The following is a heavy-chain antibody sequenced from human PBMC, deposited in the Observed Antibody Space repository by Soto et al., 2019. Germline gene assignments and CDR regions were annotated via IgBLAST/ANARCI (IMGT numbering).Heavy chain of an antibody. CDR2: IYSGGST. Sequence: GGSLRLSCAASGFTVSSNYMSWVRQAPGKGLEWVSVIYSGGSTYYADSVKGRFTISRHNSKNTLYIQMNRLRAEDTAVYYCARHLMVRGVIITGSSYYYYYMDVWGKGTTVTVSS. V-gene: IGHV3-53*04. CDR1: GFTVSSNY. J-gene: IGHJ6*03. CDR3: ARHLMVRGVIITGSSYYYYYMDV. D-gene: IGHD3-10*01.